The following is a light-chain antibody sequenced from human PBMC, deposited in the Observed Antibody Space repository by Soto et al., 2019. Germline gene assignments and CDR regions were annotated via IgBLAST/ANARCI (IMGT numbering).Light chain of an antibody. Sequence: VLTEYAPTPSLSAGEKITPFPWASQSIHTSLAWYQQKSGKPPRLVIYDSTLRANGVPDRFGGSRSGTEFTLTINSLEPEDFAVYYCQQRSNWPTTFGQGTRLEI. CDR2: DST. J-gene: IGKJ5*01. CDR1: QSIHTS. CDR3: QQRSNWPTT. V-gene: IGKV3-11*01.